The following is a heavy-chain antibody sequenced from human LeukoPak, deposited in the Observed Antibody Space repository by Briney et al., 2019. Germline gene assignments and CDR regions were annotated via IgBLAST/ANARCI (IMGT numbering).Heavy chain of an antibody. CDR2: INPNSGGT. CDR3: ARDRPFPSLGEASNWFDP. D-gene: IGHD2/OR15-2a*01. CDR1: GYTFTGYY. Sequence: ASVKVSCKASGYTFTGYYMHWVRQAPGQGLEWMGWINPNSGGTNYAQKFQGRVTMTRDTSISTAYMELSRLRSDDTAVYYCARDRPFPSLGEASNWFDPWGQGTLATVSS. J-gene: IGHJ5*02. V-gene: IGHV1-2*02.